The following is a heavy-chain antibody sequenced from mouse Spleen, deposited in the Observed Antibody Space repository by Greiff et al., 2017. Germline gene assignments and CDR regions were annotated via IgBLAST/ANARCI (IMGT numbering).Heavy chain of an antibody. CDR1: GFSLTSYG. CDR3: ARDYDDVLWYFDV. CDR2: IWGGGST. Sequence: QVQLKQSGPGLVAPSQSLSITCTVSGFSLTSYGVDWVRQSPGKGLEWLGVIWGGGSTNYNSALKSRLSISKDNSKSQVFLKMNSLQTDDTAMYYCARDYDDVLWYFDVWGAGTTVTVSS. J-gene: IGHJ1*01. V-gene: IGHV2-6*01. D-gene: IGHD2-12*01.